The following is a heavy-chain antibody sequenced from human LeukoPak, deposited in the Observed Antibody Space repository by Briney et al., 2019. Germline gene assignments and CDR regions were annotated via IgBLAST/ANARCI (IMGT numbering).Heavy chain of an antibody. CDR3: ASHYGDYPDDAFDT. D-gene: IGHD4-17*01. CDR2: IYYSGST. V-gene: IGHV4-31*03. CDR1: GGSISSGGYY. Sequence: PSETLSLTCTVSGGSISSGGYYWSWIRQHPGKGLEWIGYIYYSGSTYYSPSLKSRVTISVDTSKNQFSLKLSSVTAADTAVYYCASHYGDYPDDAFDTWGQGTMVTVSS. J-gene: IGHJ3*02.